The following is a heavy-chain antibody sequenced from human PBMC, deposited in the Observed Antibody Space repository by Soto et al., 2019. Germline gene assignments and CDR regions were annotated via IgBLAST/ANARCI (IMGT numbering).Heavy chain of an antibody. CDR1: GYTFIKYG. CDR3: ARGGYYDNVWGKWRHYGLDK. J-gene: IGHJ6*01. Sequence: QVQLAQSPAEVKKPGASVRVSCKASGYTFIKYGIAGVRQAPGQGLEWMGWISPYDDKTIYAQTFQGRVTLTADRTTRTVYSDLRSLKSKATSVYYWARGGYYDNVWGKWRHYGLDKWGQGTSVTVSS. V-gene: IGHV1-18*01. D-gene: IGHD3-16*01. CDR2: ISPYDDKT.